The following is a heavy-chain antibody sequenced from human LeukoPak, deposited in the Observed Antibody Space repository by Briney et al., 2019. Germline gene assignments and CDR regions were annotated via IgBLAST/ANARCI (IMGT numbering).Heavy chain of an antibody. CDR1: GYTFTSYD. CDR2: MSPNGGNT. Sequence: GASVKVSCKASGYTFTSYDINWVRQATGQGLEWMGWMSPNGGNTGYAQKFQGRVTITRNTSISTAYMELSSLRSEDTAVYYCARAYGFLEWLKGAFDIWGQGTMVTVSS. D-gene: IGHD3-3*01. J-gene: IGHJ3*02. CDR3: ARAYGFLEWLKGAFDI. V-gene: IGHV1-8*03.